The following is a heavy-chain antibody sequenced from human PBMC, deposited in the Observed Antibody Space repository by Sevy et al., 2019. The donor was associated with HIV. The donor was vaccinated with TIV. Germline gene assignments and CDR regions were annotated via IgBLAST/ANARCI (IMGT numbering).Heavy chain of an antibody. D-gene: IGHD3-22*01. CDR2: ISYEGTET. J-gene: IGHJ4*01. CDR1: GFAFSTHA. Sequence: GGSLRLSCAASGFAFSTHAMHWVRQAPGNGLEWVAVISYEGTETFYAASVEGRFTISRDNSKNMLSLQINSRKPEDTDVYYCARDGGDSIKWYPLYWGHGTLVTVSS. V-gene: IGHV3-30-3*01. CDR3: ARDGGDSIKWYPLY.